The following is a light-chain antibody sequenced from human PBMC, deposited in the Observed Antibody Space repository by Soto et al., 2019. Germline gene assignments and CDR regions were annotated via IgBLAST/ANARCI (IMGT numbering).Light chain of an antibody. CDR2: EVS. Sequence: QSALTQPASVSGSPGQSIIISCTGTNSDVGGYRYVSWYQQYPGKAPKIILYEVSHRPSGVSDRFSGSKSGNTASLTISGLQAEDEADYYCSSYSTNAPWVFGGGTKLTVL. J-gene: IGLJ3*02. V-gene: IGLV2-14*01. CDR1: NSDVGGYRY. CDR3: SSYSTNAPWV.